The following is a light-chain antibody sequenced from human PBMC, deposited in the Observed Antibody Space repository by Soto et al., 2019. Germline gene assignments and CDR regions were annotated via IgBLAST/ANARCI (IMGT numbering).Light chain of an antibody. J-gene: IGLJ1*01. CDR2: EVN. CDR3: CSYAGSNSYV. Sequence: QSALTQPASVSGSPGQSITISCTGTSSDVGNYNLVSWFQHHPGKAPKLLIYEVNKRPSGVSNRFSGSKSGNTASLTISGLQAEDEADYYCCSYAGSNSYVFGTGTKVTVL. CDR1: SSDVGNYNL. V-gene: IGLV2-23*02.